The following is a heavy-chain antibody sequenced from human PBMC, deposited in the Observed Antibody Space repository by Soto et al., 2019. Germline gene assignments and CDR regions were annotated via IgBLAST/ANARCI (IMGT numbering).Heavy chain of an antibody. CDR2: IWYDGNNK. D-gene: IGHD2-15*01. Sequence: QVQLVESGGGVVQPGRSLRLSCAASGFTFSNYGMHWVRQAPGKGLEWVALIWYDGNNKYYADSVKGRFTISRDNSKNTMYLQMNSLRAEETAVYYCARDGYCSGGSCYSVPVFDFWGQGTLVTVSS. J-gene: IGHJ4*02. CDR3: ARDGYCSGGSCYSVPVFDF. CDR1: GFTFSNYG. V-gene: IGHV3-33*01.